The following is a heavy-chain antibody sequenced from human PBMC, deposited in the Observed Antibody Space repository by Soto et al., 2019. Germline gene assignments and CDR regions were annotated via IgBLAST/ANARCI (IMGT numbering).Heavy chain of an antibody. CDR2: IYYSGST. V-gene: IGHV4-59*08. CDR3: ARLGGRTYYDFWSGYPANWFDP. J-gene: IGHJ5*02. Sequence: PSETLSLTCTVSGGSISSYYWSWIRPPPGKGLERSGYIYYSGSTNYNPSLKSRVTISVDTSKNQFSLKLSSVTAADTAVYYCARLGGRTYYDFWSGYPANWFDPWGQGTLVTVSS. CDR1: GGSISSYY. D-gene: IGHD3-3*01.